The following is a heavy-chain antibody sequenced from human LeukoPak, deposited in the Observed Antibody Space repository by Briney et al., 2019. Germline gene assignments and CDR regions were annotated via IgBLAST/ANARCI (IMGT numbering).Heavy chain of an antibody. Sequence: SQTLSLTCAISGDSVTSNNAAWNWHRQSPSRGCEWVGRKYYRTKWYNDYAVSVKSRITINPDTSKNQFSRQLNSVTPEDTAVYYCAREKWDIAARTFEYWGQGTLVTVSS. CDR1: GDSVTSNNAA. CDR2: KYYRTKWYN. J-gene: IGHJ4*02. V-gene: IGHV6-1*01. CDR3: AREKWDIAARTFEY. D-gene: IGHD6-6*01.